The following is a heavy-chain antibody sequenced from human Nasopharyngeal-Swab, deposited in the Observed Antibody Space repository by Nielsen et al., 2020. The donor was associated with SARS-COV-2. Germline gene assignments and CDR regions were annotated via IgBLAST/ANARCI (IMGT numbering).Heavy chain of an antibody. CDR3: ARVSPLPYSSSWYYFDY. CDR2: MNPNSGNT. J-gene: IGHJ4*02. Sequence: ASVKVSCKASGYTFTNYDINWVRQATGQGLEWMGWMNPNSGNTGYAQKFQGRVTMTRNTSISTAYMELSSLRSEDTAVYYCARVSPLPYSSSWYYFDYWGQEALVTVSS. V-gene: IGHV1-8*01. CDR1: GYTFTNYD. D-gene: IGHD6-13*01.